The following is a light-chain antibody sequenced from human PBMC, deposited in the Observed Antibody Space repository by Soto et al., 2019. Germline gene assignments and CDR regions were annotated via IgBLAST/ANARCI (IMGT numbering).Light chain of an antibody. CDR2: VNSDGSN. CDR3: QTWGTGIRV. CDR1: SGHSRNA. J-gene: IGLJ3*02. V-gene: IGLV4-69*01. Sequence: QAVVTQSPSASASPGASVKLTCTLSSGHSRNAIAWHQQQPEKGPRYLMKVNSDGSNSKGDGVPDRFSGSSSGAERYLIISSLQSENEADYYCQTWGTGIRVFGGGTKLTVL.